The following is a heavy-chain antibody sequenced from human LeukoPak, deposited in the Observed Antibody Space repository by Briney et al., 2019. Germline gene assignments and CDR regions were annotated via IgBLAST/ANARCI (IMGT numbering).Heavy chain of an antibody. CDR2: MNPNSGNT. D-gene: IGHD4-11*01. CDR3: ARGPYSNYPYYYYYYMDV. J-gene: IGHJ6*03. CDR1: GYTFTSYD. Sequence: HRASVKVSCKASGYTFTSYDINWVRQATGQGLEWMGWMNPNSGNTGYAQKFQGRVTMTRNTSISTAYMELSSLRSEDTAVYYCARGPYSNYPYYYYYYMDVWGKGTTVTVSS. V-gene: IGHV1-8*01.